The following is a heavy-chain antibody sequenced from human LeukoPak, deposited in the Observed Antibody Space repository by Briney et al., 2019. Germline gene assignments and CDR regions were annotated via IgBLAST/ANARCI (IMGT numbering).Heavy chain of an antibody. CDR3: ARVTGATTGADAFDI. Sequence: SQTLSLTCTVSGDSISSGDYYWSWIRQPAGKGLEWIGRISSSGSTNYNPSLKSRVTISVDTSKNQFSLKLSSVTAADTAVYYCARVTGATTGADAFDIWGQGTMVTVSS. V-gene: IGHV4-61*02. D-gene: IGHD1-26*01. CDR1: GDSISSGDYY. J-gene: IGHJ3*02. CDR2: ISSSGST.